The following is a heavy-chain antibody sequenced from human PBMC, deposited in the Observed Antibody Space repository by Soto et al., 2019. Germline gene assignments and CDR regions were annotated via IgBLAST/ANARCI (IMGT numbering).Heavy chain of an antibody. V-gene: IGHV1-46*01. CDR3: ARDGAYYYGSGSYSHFDY. CDR1: GYTFTSYY. Sequence: GASVKVSCKASGYTFTSYYMHWVRQAPGQGLEWMGIINPSGGSTSYAQKFQGRVTMTRDTSTSTVYMELSSLRSGDTAVYYCARDGAYYYGSGSYSHFDYWGQGTLVTV. D-gene: IGHD3-10*01. CDR2: INPSGGST. J-gene: IGHJ4*02.